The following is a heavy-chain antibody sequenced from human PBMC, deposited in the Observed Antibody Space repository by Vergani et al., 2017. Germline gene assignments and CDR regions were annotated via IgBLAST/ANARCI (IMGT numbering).Heavy chain of an antibody. CDR3: AGGVYCSGVSCYSTPPDAFDI. CDR1: GFTFDDYA. V-gene: IGHV3-9*01. Sequence: EVQLVESGGGLVQPGRSLRLSCAASGFTFDDYAMHWVRQAPGKGLEWVSGISWNSGRIGYADSVKGRFTIARDNAKNSLYRQRNSLKAEDTALYYCAGGVYCSGVSCYSTPPDAFDIWGQGTMVTVSS. J-gene: IGHJ3*02. D-gene: IGHD2-15*01. CDR2: ISWNSGRI.